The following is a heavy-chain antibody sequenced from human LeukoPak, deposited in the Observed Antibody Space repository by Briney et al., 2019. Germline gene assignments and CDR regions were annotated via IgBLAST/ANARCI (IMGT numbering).Heavy chain of an antibody. D-gene: IGHD6-6*01. CDR1: GFTFSSSG. CDR3: ARHLVWGGSSSSLGY. CDR2: IGSDGHI. Sequence: GGSLRLSCAASGFTFSSSGMTWVRQAPGKGLQWVSTIGSDGHIYYEDSVKGRFTISRDNAKNSLYLQMSSLRADDTAVYYCARHLVWGGSSSSLGYWGQGTLVTVSS. V-gene: IGHV3-21*04. J-gene: IGHJ4*02.